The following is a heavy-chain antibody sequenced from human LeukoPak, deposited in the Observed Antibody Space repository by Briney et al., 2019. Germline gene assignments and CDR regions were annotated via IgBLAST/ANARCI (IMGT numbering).Heavy chain of an antibody. J-gene: IGHJ4*02. CDR1: GYTFTSYG. Sequence: GASVKVSCKASGYTFTSYGISWVRQAPGQGLEWMGWISAYNGNTNYARNLQGRVTMTTDTSTSTAYMELRSLRSDDTAVYYCARDPRYYDSSGYYYSGNFDYWGQGTLVTVSS. D-gene: IGHD3-22*01. CDR2: ISAYNGNT. CDR3: ARDPRYYDSSGYYYSGNFDY. V-gene: IGHV1-18*01.